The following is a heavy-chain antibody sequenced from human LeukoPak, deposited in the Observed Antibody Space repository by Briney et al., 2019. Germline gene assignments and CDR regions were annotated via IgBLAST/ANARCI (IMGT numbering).Heavy chain of an antibody. CDR3: ARSRNVRTFDY. Sequence: PGGSLRLSCAASGFTFSSYGIHWVRQAPGKGLEWVTFIRHDGTNQHYGDSVKGRFTISRDNLKNTVFLQMIRVRAEDTAVYFCARSRNVRTFDYWGQGTLVAVSS. J-gene: IGHJ4*02. CDR2: IRHDGTNQ. V-gene: IGHV3-30*02. CDR1: GFTFSSYG.